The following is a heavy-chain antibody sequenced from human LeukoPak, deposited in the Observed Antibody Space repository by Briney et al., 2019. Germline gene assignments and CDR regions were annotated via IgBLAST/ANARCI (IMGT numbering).Heavy chain of an antibody. D-gene: IGHD2-15*01. J-gene: IGHJ4*02. Sequence: GAPKVSCKASGYTFTSYYMHWVRHAPGQGLEWMGIIITTGLMTSHAQKLQGRVTMTRDTSKSTVYMELSSLRSEDTAVYYCPVLRLLAATSDGGPYWAQGT. CDR2: IITTGLMT. CDR3: PVLRLLAATSDGGPY. CDR1: GYTFTSYY. V-gene: IGHV1-46*04.